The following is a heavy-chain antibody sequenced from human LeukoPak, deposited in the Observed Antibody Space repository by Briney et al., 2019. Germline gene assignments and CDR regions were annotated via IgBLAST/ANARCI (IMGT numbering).Heavy chain of an antibody. D-gene: IGHD4-17*01. J-gene: IGHJ4*02. CDR3: ARSNDYGDYVPVYYFDY. CDR2: IYYSGST. Sequence: PSEALSLTCTVSGGSISSYYWSWIRQPPGKGLEWIGYIYYSGSTNYNPSLKSRVTISVDTSKNQFSLKLSSVTAADTAVYYCARSNDYGDYVPVYYFDYWGQGTLVTVSS. V-gene: IGHV4-59*01. CDR1: GGSISSYY.